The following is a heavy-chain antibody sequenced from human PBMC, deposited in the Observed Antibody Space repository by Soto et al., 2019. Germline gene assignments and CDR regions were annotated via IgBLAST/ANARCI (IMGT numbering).Heavy chain of an antibody. D-gene: IGHD3-10*01. CDR2: IYYSGST. V-gene: IGHV4-61*01. Sequence: SLTCTVSGGSVSSGSYYWSWIRQPPGKGLEWIGYIYYSGSTNYNPSLKSRVTISVDTSKNQFSLKLSSVTAADTAVYYCARVLGYGSGSGLEYFDYWGQGTLVTVSS. J-gene: IGHJ4*02. CDR1: GGSVSSGSYY. CDR3: ARVLGYGSGSGLEYFDY.